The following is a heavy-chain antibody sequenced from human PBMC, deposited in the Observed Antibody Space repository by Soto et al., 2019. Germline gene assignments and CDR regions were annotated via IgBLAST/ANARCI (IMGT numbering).Heavy chain of an antibody. V-gene: IGHV3-23*01. CDR2: ISGSGGST. CDR3: AKNSGSYFLPSYYFDY. J-gene: IGHJ4*02. Sequence: QPGGSLRLSCAASGFTFSSYAMSWVRQAPGKGLEWVSAISGSGGSTYYADSVKGRFTISRDNSKNTLYLQMNSLRAEDTAVYYCAKNSGSYFLPSYYFDYWGQGTLVTVSS. CDR1: GFTFSSYA. D-gene: IGHD1-26*01.